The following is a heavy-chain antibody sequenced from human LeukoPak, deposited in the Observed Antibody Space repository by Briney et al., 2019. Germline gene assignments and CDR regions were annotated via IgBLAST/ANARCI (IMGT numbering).Heavy chain of an antibody. Sequence: ASVKVSCKASGYTFTSYGISWVRQAPGQGLEWMGGIIPIFGTANYAQKFQGRVTITADESTSTAYMELSSLRSEDTAVYYCARESSTPYFDYWGQGTLVTVSS. CDR2: IIPIFGTA. CDR1: GYTFTSYG. J-gene: IGHJ4*02. D-gene: IGHD2-15*01. V-gene: IGHV1-69*13. CDR3: ARESSTPYFDY.